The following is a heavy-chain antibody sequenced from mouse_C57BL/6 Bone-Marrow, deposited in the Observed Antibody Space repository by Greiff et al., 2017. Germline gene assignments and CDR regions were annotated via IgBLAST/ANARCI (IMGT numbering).Heavy chain of an antibody. CDR2: SRNKANDYTT. V-gene: IGHV7-1*01. D-gene: IGHD1-1*01. CDR1: GFTFSDFY. J-gene: IGHJ2*01. CDR3: ARDAPYYGSSLSYFDY. Sequence: EVKLVESGGGLVQSGRSLRLSCATSGFTFSDFYMEWVRQAPGKGLEWIGASRNKANDYTTEYSASVKGRFIVSRDTSQSILYLQMNALRAEDTAIYYCARDAPYYGSSLSYFDYWGQGTTLTVSS.